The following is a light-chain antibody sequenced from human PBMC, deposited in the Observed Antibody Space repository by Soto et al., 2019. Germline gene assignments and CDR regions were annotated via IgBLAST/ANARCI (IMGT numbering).Light chain of an antibody. V-gene: IGLV3-21*04. CDR1: NIGSKN. Sequence: SYELTQPPSVSVAPGETARITCGGDNIGSKNVHWYQQKTGQAPVLVIYYDSDRPSRIPERFSGSKSGNTATLTISRVEAGDEADYYCQVWDTNDDHVVFGGGTKLTVL. CDR2: YDS. J-gene: IGLJ3*02. CDR3: QVWDTNDDHVV.